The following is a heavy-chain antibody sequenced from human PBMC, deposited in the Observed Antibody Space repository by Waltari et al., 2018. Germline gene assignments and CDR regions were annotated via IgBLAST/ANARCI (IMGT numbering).Heavy chain of an antibody. CDR3: ARSPANPVTRASRNNWYFDL. CDR1: GCSISSSRYY. D-gene: IGHD6-6*01. Sequence: QLQLQESGSGLVKPSETLSVTCTVSGCSISSSRYYWGWMRQPPGKAREGIGRIYYSGGSDGNTSLKSRVTSSVATSKNKSTLKLGSVTAADTAVYYCARSPANPVTRASRNNWYFDLWGRGTLVTVSS. V-gene: IGHV4-39*07. CDR2: IYYSGGS. J-gene: IGHJ2*01.